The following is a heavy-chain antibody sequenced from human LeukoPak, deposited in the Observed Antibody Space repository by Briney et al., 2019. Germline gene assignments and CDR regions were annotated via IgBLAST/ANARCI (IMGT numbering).Heavy chain of an antibody. CDR2: IYYSGST. Sequence: SETLSLTCTVSGGSISSYYWSWIRQPPGKGLEWIGYIYYSGSTNYNPSLKSRVTISVDTSKNQFSLKLSSVTAADTAVYYCARIEDYGGNSVDYWGQGTLVTVSS. CDR3: ARIEDYGGNSVDY. V-gene: IGHV4-59*01. D-gene: IGHD4-23*01. J-gene: IGHJ4*02. CDR1: GGSISSYY.